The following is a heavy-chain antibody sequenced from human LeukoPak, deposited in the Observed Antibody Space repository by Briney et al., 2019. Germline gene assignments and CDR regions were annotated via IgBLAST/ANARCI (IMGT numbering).Heavy chain of an antibody. CDR2: ITSSSSYI. Sequence: PGGSLRLSCAASGFTFSSYSMNWVRQAPGKGLEWVSSITSSSSYIYYADSVKGRFTISRDNAKNSLYLQMNSLRAEDTAVHYCARDGYGDSHLEYWGQGTLVTVSS. D-gene: IGHD4-17*01. J-gene: IGHJ4*02. CDR3: ARDGYGDSHLEY. V-gene: IGHV3-21*01. CDR1: GFTFSSYS.